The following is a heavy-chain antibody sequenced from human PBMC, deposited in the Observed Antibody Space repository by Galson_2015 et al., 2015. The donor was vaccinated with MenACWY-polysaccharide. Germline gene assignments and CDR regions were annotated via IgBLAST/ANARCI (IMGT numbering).Heavy chain of an antibody. CDR2: ITDSGVNT. CDR3: AKDHPGLQPYFDF. J-gene: IGHJ4*02. Sequence: SLRLSCAASGFTFSSYAMSWVRQTPGKGLEWVSSITDSGVNTYYADSVKGRFTISRDNSKNTLDLQMNSLRPEDTAVYYCAKDHPGLQPYFDFSAQGALVTASS. CDR1: GFTFSSYA. V-gene: IGHV3-23*01. D-gene: IGHD1-1*01.